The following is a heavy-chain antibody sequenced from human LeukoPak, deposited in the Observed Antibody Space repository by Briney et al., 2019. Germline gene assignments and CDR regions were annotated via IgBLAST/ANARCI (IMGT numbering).Heavy chain of an antibody. CDR1: GFTFSTYW. CDR2: IWYDGSNK. Sequence: GGSLRLSCVASGFTFSTYWMTWVRQAPGKGLEWVAVIWYDGSNKYCADSVKGRFTISRDNSKNTLYLQMNSLRAEDTAVYYCARDRASRHFDHWGQGTLVTVSS. V-gene: IGHV3-33*08. J-gene: IGHJ4*02. D-gene: IGHD2-21*01. CDR3: ARDRASRHFDH.